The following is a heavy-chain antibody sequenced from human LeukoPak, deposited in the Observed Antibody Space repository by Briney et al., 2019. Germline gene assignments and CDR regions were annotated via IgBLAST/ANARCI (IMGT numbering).Heavy chain of an antibody. Sequence: GGSLRLSCAASGFTFSSYPMHWVRQAPGKGLEWVAVISFDRSNKYYADSVKGRFTISRDNSKNTLYLQMNSLRAEDTAVYYCARGKQWLALDPSFGYWGQGTLVTVSS. CDR2: ISFDRSNK. CDR1: GFTFSSYP. J-gene: IGHJ4*02. CDR3: ARGKQWLALDPSFGY. D-gene: IGHD6-19*01. V-gene: IGHV3-30*04.